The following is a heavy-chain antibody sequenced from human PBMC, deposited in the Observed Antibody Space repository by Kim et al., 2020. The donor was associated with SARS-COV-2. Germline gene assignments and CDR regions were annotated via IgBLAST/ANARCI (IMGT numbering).Heavy chain of an antibody. V-gene: IGHV4-61*01. J-gene: IGHJ4*02. CDR1: GGSVSSGSYY. CDR3: ARVGSYYGFGY. CDR2: IYYSGST. D-gene: IGHD3-10*01. Sequence: SETLSLTCTVSGGSVSSGSYYWSWIRQPPGKGLEWIGYIYYSGSTNYNPSLKSRVTISVDTSKNQFSLKLSSVTAADTAVYYCARVGSYYGFGYWGQGTL.